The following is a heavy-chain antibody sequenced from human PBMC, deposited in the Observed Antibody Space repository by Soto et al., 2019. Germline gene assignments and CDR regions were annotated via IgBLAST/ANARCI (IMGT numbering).Heavy chain of an antibody. V-gene: IGHV4-59*01. CDR3: ASCWSWDAFDI. CDR2: IYYSGST. D-gene: IGHD2-8*02. J-gene: IGHJ3*02. Sequence: PSETLSLTCTVSGGSISSYYWSWIRQPPGKGLEWIGYIYYSGSTNYNPSLKSRVTISVDTSKNQFSLKLSSVTAAETAVYYCASCWSWDAFDIWGQGTMVTVSS. CDR1: GGSISSYY.